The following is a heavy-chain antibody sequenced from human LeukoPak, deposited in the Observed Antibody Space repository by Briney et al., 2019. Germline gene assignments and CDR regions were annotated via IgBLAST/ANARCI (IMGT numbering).Heavy chain of an antibody. D-gene: IGHD3-16*02. CDR3: ARIPYYDYVWGSYRSHGFDY. CDR2: IYHSGST. J-gene: IGHJ4*02. V-gene: IGHV4-4*02. Sequence: PSETLSLTCAVSGGSISSSNWWSWVRQPPGKGLEWIGEIYHSGSTNYNPSLKSRVTISVDKSKNQSSLKLSSVTAADTAVYYCARIPYYDYVWGSYRSHGFDYWGQGTLVTVSS. CDR1: GGSISSSNW.